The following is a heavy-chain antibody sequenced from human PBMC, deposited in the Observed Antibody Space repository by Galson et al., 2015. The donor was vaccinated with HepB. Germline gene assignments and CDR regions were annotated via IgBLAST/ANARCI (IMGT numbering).Heavy chain of an antibody. V-gene: IGHV3-23*01. J-gene: IGHJ4*02. CDR1: GFTFSSYA. CDR2: ISTSGGSP. CDR3: AKGDSSNWYWFDY. Sequence: SLRLSCAASGFTFSSYAMSWVRQAPGMGLEWVSSISTSGGSPYYADSVKGRFTISRDNSKDTLYLQMNSLRAEDTAVYYCAKGDSSNWYWFDYWGQGTLVTVSS. D-gene: IGHD6-13*01.